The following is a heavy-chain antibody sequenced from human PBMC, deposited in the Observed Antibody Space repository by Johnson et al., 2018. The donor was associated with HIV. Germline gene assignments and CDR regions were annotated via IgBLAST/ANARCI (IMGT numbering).Heavy chain of an antibody. Sequence: QMQLVESGGGVVQPGRSLRLSCAASGFTFSSYAMHWVRQAPAKGLEWVAVISYDGSDKDYADSVKGRFTISRDSSKNTLYLQMNSLRAEDTAVYYCAREGDGGAFDIWGQGTMVTVSS. CDR3: AREGDGGAFDI. CDR2: ISYDGSDK. CDR1: GFTFSSYA. J-gene: IGHJ3*02. V-gene: IGHV3-30*04. D-gene: IGHD3-16*01.